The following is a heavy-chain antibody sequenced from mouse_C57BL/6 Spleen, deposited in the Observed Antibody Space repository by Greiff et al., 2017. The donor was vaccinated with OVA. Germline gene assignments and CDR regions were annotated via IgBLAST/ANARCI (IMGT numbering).Heavy chain of an antibody. V-gene: IGHV14-3*01. D-gene: IGHD2-4*01. J-gene: IGHJ3*01. Sequence: VQLKESVAELVRPGASVKLSCTASGFNIKNTYMHWVKQRPEQGLEWIGRIDPANGNTKYAPKFQGKATITADNSSNTAYLQLSSLTSEDTAIYYCALYDYDGAWFAYWGQGTLVTVSA. CDR1: GFNIKNTY. CDR2: IDPANGNT. CDR3: ALYDYDGAWFAY.